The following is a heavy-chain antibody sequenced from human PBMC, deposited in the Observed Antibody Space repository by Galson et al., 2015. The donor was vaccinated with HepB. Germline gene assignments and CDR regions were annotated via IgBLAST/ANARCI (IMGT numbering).Heavy chain of an antibody. CDR1: GFTFSSYW. Sequence: SLRLSCAASGFTFSSYWLHWVRQAPGKGLVWVSRINSDGSSTSYADSVKGRFTISRDNAKNTLYLQMNSLRAEDTAVYYCARDSGGYVFNYWGQGTLVTVSS. CDR3: ARDSGGYVFNY. D-gene: IGHD5-12*01. V-gene: IGHV3-74*01. CDR2: INSDGSST. J-gene: IGHJ4*02.